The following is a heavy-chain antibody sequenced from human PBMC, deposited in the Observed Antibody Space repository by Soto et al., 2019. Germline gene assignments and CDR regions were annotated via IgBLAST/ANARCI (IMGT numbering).Heavy chain of an antibody. Sequence: EVQLVESGGGLVQPGGSLRLSCVASGFTFSIYDMHWVRQAPGKGLMWVSRINSDASSTNYADSVKGRFTISRDNVKNTLYLQMNSLRAEDTAVYYCAFEPHSAGYTWGQGTLVTVSS. D-gene: IGHD3-22*01. CDR2: INSDASST. CDR3: AFEPHSAGYT. V-gene: IGHV3-74*01. CDR1: GFTFSIYD. J-gene: IGHJ5*02.